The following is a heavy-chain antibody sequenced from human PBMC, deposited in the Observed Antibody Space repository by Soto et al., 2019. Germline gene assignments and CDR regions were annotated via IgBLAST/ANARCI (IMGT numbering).Heavy chain of an antibody. Sequence: SETLSLTCTVSGDSISSSTYYWGWIRRPPGKGLEWIATIFSTGTTHYNPSLRSRVTISVDTSKNQFSLKLSSVTAADTAVYYCGYSYGSYYYGMDVWGQGTTVTVSS. CDR2: IFSTGTT. D-gene: IGHD5-18*01. V-gene: IGHV4-39*01. CDR1: GDSISSSTYY. J-gene: IGHJ6*02. CDR3: GYSYGSYYYGMDV.